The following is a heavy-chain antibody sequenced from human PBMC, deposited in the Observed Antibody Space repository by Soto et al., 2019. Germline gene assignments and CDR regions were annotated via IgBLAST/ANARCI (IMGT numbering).Heavy chain of an antibody. CDR3: ARVDGFSSAWNPGSYFGL. Sequence: TMSLTCTVSRGSTSDYYWSWIRQPPGKGLEWVGYISYSGSTNYNPSLKSRVTISIDTSKNQFSLKLSSVTAADTAVYYCARVDGFSSAWNPGSYFGLLGRSPLVTVS. J-gene: IGHJ2*01. V-gene: IGHV4-59*01. CDR2: ISYSGST. CDR1: RGSTSDYY. D-gene: IGHD1-1*01.